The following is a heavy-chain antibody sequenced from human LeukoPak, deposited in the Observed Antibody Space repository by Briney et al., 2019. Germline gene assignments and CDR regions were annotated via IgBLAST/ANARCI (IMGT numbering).Heavy chain of an antibody. Sequence: ASVKVSCKASGYTFTSYYVHWMRQAPGQGFEWMGVIDPRSGGTTYAQKLQVRVTMTRDTSTSTVYMELSSLRYDDTAVYYCASYGSGVNASFDYWGQGTLVTVSS. CDR2: IDPRSGGT. CDR3: ASYGSGVNASFDY. J-gene: IGHJ4*02. CDR1: GYTFTSYY. V-gene: IGHV1-46*04. D-gene: IGHD3-10*01.